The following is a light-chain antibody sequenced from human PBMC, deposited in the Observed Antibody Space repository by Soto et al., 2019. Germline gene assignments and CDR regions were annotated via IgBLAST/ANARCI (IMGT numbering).Light chain of an antibody. J-gene: IGKJ4*01. Sequence: DIQMTQSPSSLSASLGDRVTITCRASQSITSYLNWYQQKPGKVPKLLIYGASSLQSGVPSRFSGSGSGTDFTLTINSLQVEDFATYYCQQSYSNPLSFGGGTKVDIK. V-gene: IGKV1-39*01. CDR2: GAS. CDR3: QQSYSNPLS. CDR1: QSITSY.